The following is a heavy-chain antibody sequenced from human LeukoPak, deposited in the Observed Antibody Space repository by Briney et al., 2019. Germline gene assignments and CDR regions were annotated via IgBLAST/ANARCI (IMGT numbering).Heavy chain of an antibody. D-gene: IGHD2-2*01. V-gene: IGHV4-34*01. CDR1: GGSFSGYY. CDR3: ARVRCSSTSCRGYFDY. CDR2: INHSGST. J-gene: IGHJ4*02. Sequence: PSETLFLTCAVYGGSFSGYYWSWIRQPPGKGLEWIGEINHSGSTNYNPSLKSRVTISVDTSKNQFSLKLSSVTAADTAVYYCARVRCSSTSCRGYFDYWGQGTLVTVSS.